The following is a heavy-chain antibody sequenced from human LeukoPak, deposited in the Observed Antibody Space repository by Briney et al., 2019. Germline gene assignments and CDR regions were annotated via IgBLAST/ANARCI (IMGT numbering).Heavy chain of an antibody. Sequence: ASVKVSCKASGYTFTSYGISWVRQAPGQGLEWMGWISAYNGNTNYAQKLQGRVTMTTDTSTSTAYMELRSLTSDDTAVYYCARDRTEIKYYGSGSYYNDWGQGTLVTVSS. J-gene: IGHJ4*02. CDR2: ISAYNGNT. CDR3: ARDRTEIKYYGSGSYYND. CDR1: GYTFTSYG. V-gene: IGHV1-18*01. D-gene: IGHD3-10*01.